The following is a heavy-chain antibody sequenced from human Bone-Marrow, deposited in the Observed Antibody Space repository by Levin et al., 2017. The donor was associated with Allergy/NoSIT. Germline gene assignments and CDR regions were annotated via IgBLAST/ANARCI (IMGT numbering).Heavy chain of an antibody. Sequence: GESLKISCAASGFNFSSYGMHWVRQAPGKGLEWVAVIWYEGSNKYYGDSVKGRFTISRDNSKNTLYLQMNSLRAEDTAVYYCARGMDYYDSSGYHANWFDPWGQGTLVTVSS. D-gene: IGHD3-22*01. CDR1: GFNFSSYG. V-gene: IGHV3-33*01. CDR2: IWYEGSNK. J-gene: IGHJ5*02. CDR3: ARGMDYYDSSGYHANWFDP.